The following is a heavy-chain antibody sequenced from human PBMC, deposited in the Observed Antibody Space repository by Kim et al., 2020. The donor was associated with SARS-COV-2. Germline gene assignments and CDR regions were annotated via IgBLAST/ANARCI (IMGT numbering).Heavy chain of an antibody. CDR1: GYTFTSYG. J-gene: IGHJ4*02. CDR2: ISAYNGNT. D-gene: IGHD1-26*01. Sequence: ASVKVSCKASGYTFTSYGISWVRQAPGQGLEWMGWISAYNGNTNYAQKLQGRVTMTTDTSTSTAYMELRSLRSDDTAVYYCAGVAGSGLVVGARGDVSPYYFDYWGQGTLVTVSS. V-gene: IGHV1-18*04. CDR3: AGVAGSGLVVGARGDVSPYYFDY.